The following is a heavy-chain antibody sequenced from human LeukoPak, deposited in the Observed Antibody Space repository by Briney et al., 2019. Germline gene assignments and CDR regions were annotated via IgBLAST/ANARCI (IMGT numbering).Heavy chain of an antibody. D-gene: IGHD2-2*01. CDR2: ITPIFGTA. CDR1: GGTFSSYA. CDR3: ARELYCSSTSCYYNWFDP. Sequence: EASVKVSRKASGGTFSSYAISWVRQAPGQGLEWMGGITPIFGTANYAQKFQGRVTITTDESTSTAYMELSSLRSEDTAVYYCARELYCSSTSCYYNWFDPWGQGTLVTVSS. V-gene: IGHV1-69*05. J-gene: IGHJ5*02.